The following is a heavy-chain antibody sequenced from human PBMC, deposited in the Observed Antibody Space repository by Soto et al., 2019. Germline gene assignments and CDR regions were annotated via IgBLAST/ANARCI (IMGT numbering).Heavy chain of an antibody. Sequence: PWGALRLSCATSGCTFTSYWMHLVRQAPGKGLGGVSRINADGRYTSTADSVRGRFTVSRDNAKNTLYLQMNSLRAEDTAVYYCAREAMSACTNSNCLRPGDFWGQATLVTLSS. CDR3: AREAMSACTNSNCLRPGDF. CDR1: GCTFTSYW. CDR2: INADGRYT. V-gene: IGHV3-74*01. J-gene: IGHJ4*02. D-gene: IGHD2-8*01.